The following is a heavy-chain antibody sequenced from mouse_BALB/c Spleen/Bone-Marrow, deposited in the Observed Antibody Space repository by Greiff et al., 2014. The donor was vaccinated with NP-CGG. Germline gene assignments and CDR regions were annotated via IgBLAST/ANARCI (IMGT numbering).Heavy chain of an antibody. D-gene: IGHD1-1*01. CDR1: GFNIKDYY. Sequence: LVESGAELVRSGASVRLSCTASGFNIKDYYMHWVKQRPEQGLEWIGWIDPENGNTIYDPKFQGKASITADTPSNTAYLQLSSLTSEDTAVYYCALYGSYAMDYWGQGTSVIVSS. J-gene: IGHJ4*01. CDR2: IDPENGNT. CDR3: ALYGSYAMDY. V-gene: IGHV14-1*02.